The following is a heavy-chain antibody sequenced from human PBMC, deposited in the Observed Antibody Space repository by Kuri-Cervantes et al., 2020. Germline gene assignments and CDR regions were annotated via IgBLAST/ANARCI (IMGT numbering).Heavy chain of an antibody. Sequence: GESLKISCAASGFTFSSYGMHWVRQAPGKGLEWVAVIWYDGSNKYYADSVKGRFTVSRDNSKYTLYLQMNSLRAEDTAVYYCARGALWFGDYRAYGMDVWGQGTTVTVSS. J-gene: IGHJ6*02. CDR3: ARGALWFGDYRAYGMDV. CDR2: IWYDGSNK. CDR1: GFTFSSYG. D-gene: IGHD3-10*01. V-gene: IGHV3-33*08.